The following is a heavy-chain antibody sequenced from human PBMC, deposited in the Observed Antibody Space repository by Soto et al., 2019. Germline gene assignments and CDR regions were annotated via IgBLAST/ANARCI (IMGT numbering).Heavy chain of an antibody. V-gene: IGHV4-61*01. CDR1: GGSVSSGSYY. D-gene: IGHD2-15*01. J-gene: IGHJ4*02. Sequence: PSETLSLTCTVSGGSVSSGSYYWSWIRQPPGKGLEWIGYIYYSGSTNYNPSLKSRATISVDTSKNQFSLKLSSVTAADTAVYYCARSSRKDFDYWGQGTLVTVSS. CDR3: ARSSRKDFDY. CDR2: IYYSGST.